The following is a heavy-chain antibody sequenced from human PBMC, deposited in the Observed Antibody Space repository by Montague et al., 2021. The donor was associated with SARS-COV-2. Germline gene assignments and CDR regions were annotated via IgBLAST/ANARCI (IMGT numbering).Heavy chain of an antibody. CDR1: GGSFSFYY. Sequence: SETLSLTCAVYGGSFSFYYWAWIRQSPGKGLEWIAEINYSGSTNYNFNPSLRSRITISVYTSKIQFSLKLSSVSAADTCFYYCARWDPQTLTMIGLRGKSASDYWSQGTLVTVSS. D-gene: IGHD4-23*01. CDR2: INYSGST. V-gene: IGHV4-34*01. J-gene: IGHJ4*02. CDR3: ARWDPQTLTMIGLRGKSASDY.